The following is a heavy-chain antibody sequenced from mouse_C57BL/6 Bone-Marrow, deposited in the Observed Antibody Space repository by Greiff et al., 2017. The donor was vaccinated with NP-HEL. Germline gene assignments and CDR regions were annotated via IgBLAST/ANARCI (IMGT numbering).Heavy chain of an antibody. D-gene: IGHD1-1*01. CDR1: GYTFTDYN. CDR2: INPNNGGT. Sequence: VQLQQSGPELVKPGASVKMSCKASGYTFTDYNMHWVKQSHGKSLEWIGYINPNNGGTSYNQKFKGKATLTVNKSSSTAYMELRSLTSEDSAVYYCARGDYGSRYYFDYWGQGTTLTVSS. J-gene: IGHJ2*01. V-gene: IGHV1-22*01. CDR3: ARGDYGSRYYFDY.